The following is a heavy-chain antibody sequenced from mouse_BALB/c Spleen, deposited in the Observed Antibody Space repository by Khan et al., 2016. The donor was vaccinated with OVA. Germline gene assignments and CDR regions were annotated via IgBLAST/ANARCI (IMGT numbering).Heavy chain of an antibody. D-gene: IGHD1-1*01. V-gene: IGHV1S135*01. CDR3: SRPGSSSWFAY. CDR2: IDPFNGST. Sequence: VQLQQSGPELMKPGASVKISCKASGNSFTSYYIHWVKQSHGKSLEWIGYIDPFNGSTNYNQKFKGKATLTVDKSSSTAYMHHSSLTSEDSAVYYCSRPGSSSWFAYWGQGTLVTVSA. CDR1: GNSFTSYY. J-gene: IGHJ3*01.